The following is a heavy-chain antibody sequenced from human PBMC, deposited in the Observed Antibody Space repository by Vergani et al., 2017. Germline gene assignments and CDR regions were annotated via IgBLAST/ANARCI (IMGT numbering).Heavy chain of an antibody. CDR1: GGSISHYY. D-gene: IGHD3-9*01. CDR3: ARENDIFNGYYSHYFDH. CDR2: VNNDGST. Sequence: QVQLQESGPGLVKPSKTLSLTCTVSGGSISHYYWSWIRQPPGKGPEWIGYVNNDGSTNYNPSLGSRVSISLDTSKSQFSLKLTSVTAADTAVYYCARENDIFNGYYSHYFDHWGQGTLVTVSS. V-gene: IGHV4-59*01. J-gene: IGHJ4*02.